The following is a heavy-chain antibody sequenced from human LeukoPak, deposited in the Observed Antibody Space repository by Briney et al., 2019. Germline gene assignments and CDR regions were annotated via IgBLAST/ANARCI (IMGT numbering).Heavy chain of an antibody. Sequence: ASVKVSCKASGGTFSSYAISWVRQAPGQGLEWMGGIIPIFGTANYAQKFQGRVTITADESTSTAYMELSSLRSEDTAVYYCARGHYYDSSGPDAFDIWGQGTMVTVSS. CDR3: ARGHYYDSSGPDAFDI. D-gene: IGHD3-22*01. V-gene: IGHV1-69*01. CDR2: IIPIFGTA. CDR1: GGTFSSYA. J-gene: IGHJ3*02.